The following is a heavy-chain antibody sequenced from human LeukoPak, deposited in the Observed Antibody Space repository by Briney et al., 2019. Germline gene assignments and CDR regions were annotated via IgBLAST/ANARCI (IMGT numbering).Heavy chain of an antibody. CDR2: ISGSGGST. CDR1: GFTFSSYA. D-gene: IGHD6-13*01. CDR3: AKDSRRYSSSWYVFDY. V-gene: IGHV3-23*01. J-gene: IGHJ4*02. Sequence: GGSLRLSCAASGFTFSSYAMSWVRQAPGKGLEWVSAISGSGGSTYYADSVKGRFTISRDNSKNTLYLQMNSLRAEDTAVYYCAKDSRRYSSSWYVFDYWGQGTLVTVSS.